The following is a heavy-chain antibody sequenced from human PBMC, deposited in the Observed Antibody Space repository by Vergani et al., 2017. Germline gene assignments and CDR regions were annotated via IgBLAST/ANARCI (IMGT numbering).Heavy chain of an antibody. D-gene: IGHD6-13*01. J-gene: IGHJ3*02. CDR2: IYYSGST. Sequence: QVQLQESGPGLVKPSETLSLTCTVSVGSISSYYWSWIRQPPGKGLEWIGYIYYSGSTNYNPSLKSRVTISVDTSKNQFSLKLSSVTAADTAVYYCARVRGASSSRAFDIWGQGTMVTVSS. CDR1: VGSISSYY. V-gene: IGHV4-59*01. CDR3: ARVRGASSSRAFDI.